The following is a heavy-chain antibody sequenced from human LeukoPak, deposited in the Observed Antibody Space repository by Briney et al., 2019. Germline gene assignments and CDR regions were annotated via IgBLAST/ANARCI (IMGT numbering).Heavy chain of an antibody. CDR1: GYSFTNYW. D-gene: IGHD1-26*01. CDR2: IYPADSDT. V-gene: IGHV5-51*01. J-gene: IGHJ2*01. Sequence: GESLKISCKGSGYSFTNYWIGWVRQMPGKGLEWMGIIYPADSDTRYSPSFQDQVTISADKSISTAYLQWSSLKASDTAMYYCAIQAPPSRREPHWYFAVWGRATLVT. CDR3: AIQAPPSRREPHWYFAV.